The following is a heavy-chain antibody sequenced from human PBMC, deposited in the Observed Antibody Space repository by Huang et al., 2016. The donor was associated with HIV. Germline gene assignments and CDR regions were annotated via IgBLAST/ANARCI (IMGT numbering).Heavy chain of an antibody. V-gene: IGHV4-34*02. J-gene: IGHJ6*02. Sequence: QFQLQQWGAGVLKPSETLSLTCAVYGGPFNNYYWSWVRQLTGRRLEWIGVVTGKGMGLDVSGEIIHSGGANYNPSIKSRGSMPIDPSRKQFSLRLTSVTAADTAVYDCARVPTPSYYDFWSISPSHEDVYYYNMDVWGQGTTVIVSS. CDR1: GGPFNNYY. CDR3: ARVPTPSYYDFWSISPSHEDVYYYNMDV. D-gene: IGHD3-3*01. CDR2: IIHSGGA.